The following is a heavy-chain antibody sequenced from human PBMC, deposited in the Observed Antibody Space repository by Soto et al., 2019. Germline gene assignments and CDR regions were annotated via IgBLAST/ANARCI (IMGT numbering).Heavy chain of an antibody. CDR3: ARGRYGDY. CDR2: ISAHNGNT. V-gene: IGHV1-18*01. J-gene: IGHJ4*02. D-gene: IGHD1-1*01. Sequence: QVHLVQSGAEVKKPGASVKVSCKASGYTFTSYGITWVRQATGQGLEWMGWISAHNGNTDYAQKLQGRVIVTRDTSTSTAYMELRSLISDDTAVYYCARGRYGDYWGQVALVTVSS. CDR1: GYTFTSYG.